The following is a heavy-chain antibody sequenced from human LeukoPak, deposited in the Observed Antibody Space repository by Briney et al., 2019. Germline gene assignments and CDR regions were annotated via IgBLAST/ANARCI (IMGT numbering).Heavy chain of an antibody. CDR2: IKQDGSEK. J-gene: IGHJ4*02. Sequence: GGSLRLSCAASGFTFSSYWMSWVRQAPGKELEWVANIKQDGSEKYYVDSVKGRFTISRDNAKNSLYLQMNSLRAEDTAVYYCARDQVAAAPDYWGQGTLVTVSS. D-gene: IGHD6-13*01. CDR1: GFTFSSYW. CDR3: ARDQVAAAPDY. V-gene: IGHV3-7*01.